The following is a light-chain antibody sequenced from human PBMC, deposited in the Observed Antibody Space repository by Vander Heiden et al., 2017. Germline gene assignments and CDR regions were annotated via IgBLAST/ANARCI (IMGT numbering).Light chain of an antibody. CDR2: GNT. V-gene: IGLV1-40*01. CDR3: QSYDSSLSALYV. J-gene: IGLJ1*01. Sequence: QSVLTQPPSASGAPGQRVTISCTGTNSNTGAAYDVNWYQQFPGTSPRLLIYGNTNRPSGVPDRFSGSKSGTSASLAITGLQAEDEADYYCQSYDSSLSALYVFGTGTKVTVL. CDR1: NSNTGAAYD.